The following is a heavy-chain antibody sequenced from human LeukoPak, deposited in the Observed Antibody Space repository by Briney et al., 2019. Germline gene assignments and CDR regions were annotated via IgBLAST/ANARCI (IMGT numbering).Heavy chain of an antibody. CDR3: ARGAYYYDSSGYYQIDY. V-gene: IGHV4-61*02. CDR2: IFTSGST. D-gene: IGHD3-22*01. CDR1: GGSISSGSYY. J-gene: IGHJ4*02. Sequence: PSETLSLTCTVSGGSISSGSYYWSWIRQPPGKGLEWIGRIFTSGSTNYNPSRKSRVTISVDTSKTQFSLKLSSVTAADTAVYYCARGAYYYDSSGYYQIDYWGQGTLVTVSS.